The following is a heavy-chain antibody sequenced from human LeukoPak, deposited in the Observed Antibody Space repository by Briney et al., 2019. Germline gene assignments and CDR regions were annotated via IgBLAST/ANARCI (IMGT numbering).Heavy chain of an antibody. J-gene: IGHJ4*02. CDR3: AREGLLVVVPAAMDY. CDR1: GFTFNTYG. D-gene: IGHD2-2*01. CDR2: TSSSSSPI. Sequence: GGSLRLSCAASGFTFNTYGMNWVRQAPGKGLEWLSYTSSSSSPIYYADSVKGRFTISRDNAKNSLFLQMNSLRAEGTAVYYCAREGLLVVVPAAMDYWGQGTLVTVSS. V-gene: IGHV3-48*04.